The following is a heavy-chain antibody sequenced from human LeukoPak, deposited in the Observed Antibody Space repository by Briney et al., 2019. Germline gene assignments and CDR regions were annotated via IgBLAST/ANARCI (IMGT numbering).Heavy chain of an antibody. CDR3: PRDSSGPLY. Sequence: GGSLRLSCAASGLTDSINYMSWVRHASGKWGLGVTVISSGAGTYYADSVKGRFTISRDNSKNTLYLQMNSQRAEDTAVYYCPRDSSGPLYWGQGTLVTVSS. V-gene: IGHV3-66*01. J-gene: IGHJ4*02. CDR1: GLTDSINY. D-gene: IGHD6-19*01. CDR2: ISSGAGT.